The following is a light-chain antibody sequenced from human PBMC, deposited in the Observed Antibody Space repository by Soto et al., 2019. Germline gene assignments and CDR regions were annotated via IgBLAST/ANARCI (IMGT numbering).Light chain of an antibody. Sequence: EIVLTHSQGTLSLSPCERATLSFSASQSVSSSYLAWYQQKPGQAPRLLIYGASSRATGIPGRFSGSGSGTDFTLTISRLEPEDFAVYYCQQYGRSPFTFGPGTKVDTK. CDR2: GAS. V-gene: IGKV3-20*01. J-gene: IGKJ3*01. CDR3: QQYGRSPFT. CDR1: QSVSSSY.